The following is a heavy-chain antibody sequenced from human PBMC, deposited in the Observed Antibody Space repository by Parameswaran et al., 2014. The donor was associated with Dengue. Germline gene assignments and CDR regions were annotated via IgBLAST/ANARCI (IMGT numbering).Heavy chain of an antibody. D-gene: IGHD5-18*01. CDR2: INPSGGST. J-gene: IGHJ4*02. CDR3: ARAYSSPLYDH. V-gene: IGHV1-46*01. Sequence: WVRQAPGQGLEWMGMINPSGGSTNSAQKFQGRVTMTRDTSTSTVYMELISLRSEDTAVYYCARAYSSPLYDHWGQGTLVTVSS.